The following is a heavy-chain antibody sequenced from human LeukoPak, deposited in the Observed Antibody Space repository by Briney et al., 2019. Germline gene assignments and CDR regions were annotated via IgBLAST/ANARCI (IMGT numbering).Heavy chain of an antibody. CDR2: ISGSGGST. J-gene: IGHJ5*02. D-gene: IGHD3-22*01. V-gene: IGHV3-23*01. CDR3: ATTRGDYYDSSGYPVP. Sequence: GASLRLSCAASGFTFSSYAMSWVRQAPGKGLEWVSAISGSGGSTYYADSVKGRFTISRDNSKNTLYPQMNSLRAEDTAVYYCATTRGDYYDSSGYPVPWGQGTLVTVSS. CDR1: GFTFSSYA.